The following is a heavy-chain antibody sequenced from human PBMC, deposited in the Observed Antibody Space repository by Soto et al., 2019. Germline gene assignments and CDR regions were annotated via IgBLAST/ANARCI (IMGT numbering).Heavy chain of an antibody. CDR1: GGTFSSYA. J-gene: IGHJ6*02. Sequence: QVQLVQSGAEVKKPGSSVKVSCKASGGTFSSYAISWVRQAPGQGLEWMGGIIPIFGTANYAQKFQGRVTITADETTSTAYMERSSLRAEDTAVYYCAYREGSGHDGGTFGYYYYGMDVWGQGTTVTVSS. V-gene: IGHV1-69*01. CDR3: AYREGSGHDGGTFGYYYYGMDV. CDR2: IIPIFGTA. D-gene: IGHD3-10*01.